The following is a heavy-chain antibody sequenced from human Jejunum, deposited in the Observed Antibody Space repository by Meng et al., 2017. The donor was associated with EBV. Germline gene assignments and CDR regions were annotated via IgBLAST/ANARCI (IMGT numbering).Heavy chain of an antibody. J-gene: IGHJ4*02. D-gene: IGHD4-17*01. CDR3: ARAVYGDSAYS. CDR1: GGSFRGYQ. V-gene: IGHV4-34*01. Sequence: GQLTQWGAGLLKPSETLSLTCAVYGGSFRGYQWTWICQPPGKGLEWMGEINHRGKTNYSPSLKSRVTISVDTSKNQFSLKLSSMTAADTAVYYCARAVYGDSAYSWGQGTLVTVSS. CDR2: INHRGKT.